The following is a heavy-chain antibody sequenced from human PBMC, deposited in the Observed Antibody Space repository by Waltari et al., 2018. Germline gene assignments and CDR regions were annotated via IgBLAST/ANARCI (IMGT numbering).Heavy chain of an antibody. D-gene: IGHD3-10*01. CDR2: LYYGRRT. V-gene: IGHV4-59*11. CDR1: GAPINDPY. Sequence: QVNLQESGPRLVQPSDTLSLTSSVSGAPINDPYWNWSGQSPEMGLQWVGYLYYGRRTHYNPSLRNRVTISADTAKNQFSLKVTSVTPADTALFYCARLSPPMWVRGVKGGYYFDYWGPGTLVTVSS. J-gene: IGHJ4*02. CDR3: ARLSPPMWVRGVKGGYYFDY.